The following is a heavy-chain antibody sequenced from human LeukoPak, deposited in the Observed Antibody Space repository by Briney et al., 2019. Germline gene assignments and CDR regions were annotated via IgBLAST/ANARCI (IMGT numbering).Heavy chain of an antibody. D-gene: IGHD3-10*01. J-gene: IGHJ5*02. CDR2: IHYNGST. V-gene: IGHV4-59*01. Sequence: PPETLSLTCTVSGGSINSYYWSWIRQPPGKGLECIAYIHYNGSTKYNPYLKKRVTISVDASKNQFSLKLSSVTAADTAIYYCGRGGYYGSGNDFRFDPWGQGTLVTVSS. CDR1: GGSINSYY. CDR3: GRGGYYGSGNDFRFDP.